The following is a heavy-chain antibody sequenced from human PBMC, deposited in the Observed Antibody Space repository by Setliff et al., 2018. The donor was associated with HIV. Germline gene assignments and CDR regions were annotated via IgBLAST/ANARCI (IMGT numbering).Heavy chain of an antibody. V-gene: IGHV4-4*07. CDR2: IFGSGTT. J-gene: IGHJ5*02. CDR3: ARDRSKYGTGSSAYNWFDP. CDR1: TDSISNSH. D-gene: IGHD3-16*01. Sequence: PSETLSLTCSVSTDSISNSHWSWMRQPAGKGLEWIGRIFGSGTTHYNPSLKSRVTMSIDTSKNQFSLKLNSVTAADTAVYFCARDRSKYGTGSSAYNWFDPWGLGTLVTVSS.